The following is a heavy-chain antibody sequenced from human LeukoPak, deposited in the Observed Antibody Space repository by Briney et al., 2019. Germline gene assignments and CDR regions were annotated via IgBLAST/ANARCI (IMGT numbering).Heavy chain of an antibody. Sequence: SETLSLTCTVSGGSISSGGYYWSWIRQHPGKGLEWIGYIYHSGSTYYNPSHKSRVTISVDRSKNQFSLKLSSVTAADTAVYYCARGGKWELPFDYWGQGTLVTVSS. D-gene: IGHD1-26*01. CDR2: IYHSGST. CDR3: ARGGKWELPFDY. V-gene: IGHV4-30-2*01. J-gene: IGHJ4*02. CDR1: GGSISSGGYY.